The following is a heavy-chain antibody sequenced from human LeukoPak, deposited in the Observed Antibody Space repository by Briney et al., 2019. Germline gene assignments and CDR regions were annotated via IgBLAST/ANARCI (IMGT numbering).Heavy chain of an antibody. V-gene: IGHV5-10-1*01. Sequence: GESLKISRKGSGYSFTSYWISWVRPMPGKGLEWMGRIDPSDSYTNYSPSLQGHVTISADKSISTAYLQWSSLKASDTAMYYCARRVDELPRSMHSGGMDVWGKGTTVTVSS. D-gene: IGHD2-8*01. CDR1: GYSFTSYW. CDR2: IDPSDSYT. CDR3: ARRVDELPRSMHSGGMDV. J-gene: IGHJ6*04.